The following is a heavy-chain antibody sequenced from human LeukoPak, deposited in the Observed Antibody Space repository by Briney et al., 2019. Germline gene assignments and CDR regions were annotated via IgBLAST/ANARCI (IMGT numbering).Heavy chain of an antibody. J-gene: IGHJ4*02. CDR1: GGSFSGYY. V-gene: IGHV4-34*01. CDR3: ARHARNSWHSDY. Sequence: PSETLSLTCAVYGGSFSGYYWSWIRQPPGKGLEWIGEINHSGSTNYNPSLKSRVTISVDTSKNQFSLKLSSVTAADTAVYYCARHARNSWHSDYWGQGAVVTVSS. D-gene: IGHD6-13*01. CDR2: INHSGST.